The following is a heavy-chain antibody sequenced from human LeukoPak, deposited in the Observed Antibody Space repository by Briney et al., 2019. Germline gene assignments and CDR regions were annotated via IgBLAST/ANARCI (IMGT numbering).Heavy chain of an antibody. CDR2: INHSGST. V-gene: IGHV4-34*01. D-gene: IGHD3-3*01. CDR3: ARGYYDFWSGLAY. CDR1: GGSFSGYY. Sequence: SETLSLTCAVYGGSFSGYYWSWIRQPPGKGLEWIGEINHSGSTNYNPSLKSRVTISVDTSKNQFSLKLSSVTAADTAVYYCARGYYDFWSGLAYWGQGTLVTVSS. J-gene: IGHJ4*02.